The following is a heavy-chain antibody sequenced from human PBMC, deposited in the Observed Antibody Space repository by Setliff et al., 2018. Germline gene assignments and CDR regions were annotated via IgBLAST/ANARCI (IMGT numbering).Heavy chain of an antibody. D-gene: IGHD6-6*01. J-gene: IGHJ4*02. CDR3: TRGIAARPGMGFDY. Sequence: GGSLRLSCAASGFAFNTYWMHWVRQVPGKGLVWVARINGDGSVANYADAVKGRFTISRDNAKNTLSLQMNTLKAEDTAVYYCTRGIAARPGMGFDYWGQGTLVTVSS. CDR2: INGDGSVA. CDR1: GFAFNTYW. V-gene: IGHV3-74*01.